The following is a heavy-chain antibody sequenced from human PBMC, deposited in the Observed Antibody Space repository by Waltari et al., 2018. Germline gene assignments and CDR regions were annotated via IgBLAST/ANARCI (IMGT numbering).Heavy chain of an antibody. CDR1: GFIFDHYA. CDR3: AKDLSASGLGFDY. V-gene: IGHV3-23*01. J-gene: IGHJ4*02. D-gene: IGHD5-12*01. CDR2: IDGSGDKR. Sequence: EVQLFESGGGVAQPGESLRLSCAASGFIFDHYAMNWVRQAPGKGLEGVSGIDGSGDKRYYADSGKGRFTISRDKAKNTVFLWMSSLSAEDTAIYYCAKDLSASGLGFDYWGQGRLVTVSS.